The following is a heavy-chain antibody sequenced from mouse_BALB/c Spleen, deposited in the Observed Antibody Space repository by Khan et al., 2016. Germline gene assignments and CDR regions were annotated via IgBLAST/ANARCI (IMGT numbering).Heavy chain of an antibody. V-gene: IGHV3-2*02. CDR1: GYSITSDYA. D-gene: IGHD3-1*01. Sequence: EVQLQESGPGLVKPSQSLSLTCTVTGYSITSDYAWNWIRQFPGNKLEWMGFINYSFGTSYNPSLKSRISITRDTSTNQFYLQLNTVTTEDTATESCAGRASFAYWGQGTLVTVSA. CDR3: AGRASFAY. J-gene: IGHJ3*01. CDR2: INYSFGT.